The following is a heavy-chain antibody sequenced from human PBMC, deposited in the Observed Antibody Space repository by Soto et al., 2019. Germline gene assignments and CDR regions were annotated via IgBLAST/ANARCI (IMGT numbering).Heavy chain of an antibody. Sequence: ASVKVSCKASGYIFTIYTMHWVRQAPGQRLEWLGWINGGNGVTKYSQNFQGRVTITRDTSATTTYMELSSLRSEDTAIYFCARMSSGLDIWGQGTLVTVSS. V-gene: IGHV1-3*01. CDR3: ARMSSGLDI. CDR1: GYIFTIYT. D-gene: IGHD6-25*01. J-gene: IGHJ3*02. CDR2: INGGNGVT.